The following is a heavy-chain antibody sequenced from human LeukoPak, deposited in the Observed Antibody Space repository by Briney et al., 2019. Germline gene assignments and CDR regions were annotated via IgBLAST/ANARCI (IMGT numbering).Heavy chain of an antibody. CDR3: ARGSRYGDYTDY. CDR1: GGSFSGYY. CDR2: IYYSGST. Sequence: LSLTCAVYGGSFSGYYWSCIRQHPVKGLEWIGYIYYSGSTYYNPSLKSRVTISVDTSKNQFSLKLSSVTAADTAVYYCARGSRYGDYTDYWGQGTLVAVSS. J-gene: IGHJ4*02. D-gene: IGHD4-17*01. V-gene: IGHV4-31*11.